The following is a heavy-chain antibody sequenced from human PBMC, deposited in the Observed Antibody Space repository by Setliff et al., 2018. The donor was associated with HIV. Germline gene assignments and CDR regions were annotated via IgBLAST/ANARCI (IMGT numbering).Heavy chain of an antibody. V-gene: IGHV1-8*01. CDR3: ARASHEYGLFDP. J-gene: IGHJ5*02. CDR2: MNPNSGNT. CDR1: GYTFTSYD. Sequence: ASVKVSCKASGYTFTSYDINWVRQATGQGLEWMGWMNPNSGNTGYAQKFQGRVTMTRNTSISTAYMELSSLRSGDTAVYYCARASHEYGLFDPWGQGTLVTVSS. D-gene: IGHD3-10*01.